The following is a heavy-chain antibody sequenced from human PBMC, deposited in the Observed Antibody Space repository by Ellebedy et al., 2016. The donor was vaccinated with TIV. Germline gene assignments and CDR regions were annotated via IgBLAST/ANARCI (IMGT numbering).Heavy chain of an antibody. J-gene: IGHJ6*02. CDR1: GASVSTTSSY. Sequence: MPSETLSLTCTVSGASVSTTSSYWVWFRQPPGKGLEWIGRFSYGGPTYYNPFLKTLVTISVDTSKNQFSLRLNSVTAADTAVYYCASDHTNWDGMDVWGQGTTVSVSS. CDR3: ASDHTNWDGMDV. D-gene: IGHD2-8*01. CDR2: FSYGGPT. V-gene: IGHV4-39*07.